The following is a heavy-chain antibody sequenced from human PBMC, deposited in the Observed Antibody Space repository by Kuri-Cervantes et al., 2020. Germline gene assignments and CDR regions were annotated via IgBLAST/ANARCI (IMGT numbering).Heavy chain of an antibody. V-gene: IGHV4-34*01. CDR3: ARDDGMGATDY. CDR1: GGSISTYY. Sequence: ESLKISCSVSGGSISTYYWSWIRQPPGKGLEWIGEINHRGSTTYNASLKSRVTISLDTSKNQFPLKLSSVTAADTAVYYCARDDGMGATDYWGQGTLVTVSS. J-gene: IGHJ4*02. CDR2: INHRGST. D-gene: IGHD1-26*01.